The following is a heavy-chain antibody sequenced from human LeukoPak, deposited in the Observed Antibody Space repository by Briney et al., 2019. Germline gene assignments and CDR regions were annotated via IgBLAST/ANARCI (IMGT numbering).Heavy chain of an antibody. CDR2: ISGSGSTT. CDR1: RFTFSSYE. D-gene: IGHD6-19*01. J-gene: IGHJ4*02. Sequence: PGGSLRLSCAASRFTFSSYEMNWVRQAPGKGLEWVISISGSGSTTFYADSVKGRFTISRDNSNNMLYLQMTSLRADDTAVYYCAKGTSTYSSGSFDYWGRGTLVTVSS. CDR3: AKGTSTYSSGSFDY. V-gene: IGHV3-23*01.